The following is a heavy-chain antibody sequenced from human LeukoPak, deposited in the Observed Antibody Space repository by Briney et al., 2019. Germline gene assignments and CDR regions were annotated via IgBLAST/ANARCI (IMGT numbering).Heavy chain of an antibody. Sequence: GGSLRLSCAASGFTFSSYSMNWVRQAPGKGLEWVSSISSSSSYIYYADSVKGRFTISRDNAKNSLYLQMNSLRAEDTAVYYCARDSERWLPRLWDNWGQGTLVTVSS. CDR2: ISSSSSYI. J-gene: IGHJ4*02. CDR1: GFTFSSYS. D-gene: IGHD5-24*01. CDR3: ARDSERWLPRLWDN. V-gene: IGHV3-21*01.